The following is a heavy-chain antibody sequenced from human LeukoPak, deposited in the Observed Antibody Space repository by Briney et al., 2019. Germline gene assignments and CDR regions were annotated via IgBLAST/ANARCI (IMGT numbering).Heavy chain of an antibody. CDR3: ASAPAGDFDY. CDR1: GFTFSSYS. V-gene: IGHV3-48*04. Sequence: GGSLRLSCAASGFTFSSYSMNWVRQAPGKGLGWVSYISSSSSTIYYADSVKGRFTISRDNAKNSLYLQMNSLRAEDTAVYYCASAPAGDFDYWGQGTLVTVSS. CDR2: ISSSSSTI. D-gene: IGHD3-10*01. J-gene: IGHJ4*02.